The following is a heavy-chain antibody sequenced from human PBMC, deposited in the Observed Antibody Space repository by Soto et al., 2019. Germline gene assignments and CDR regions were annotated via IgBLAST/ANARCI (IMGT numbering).Heavy chain of an antibody. D-gene: IGHD2-8*01. J-gene: IGHJ4*02. CDR3: AKEVYPAKYYFDY. CDR2: IPHDGGSE. CDR1: GFTFSHYP. V-gene: IGHV3-30-3*01. Sequence: QVQLVESGGGVVQPGTSLRLSCAASGFTFSHYPMHWARQAPGKGLEWVAVIPHDGGSEFYADSVKGRFTVSRDNSKNMLYLQMNSLRTEDTAVYYCAKEVYPAKYYFDYRGQGTLVTVSS.